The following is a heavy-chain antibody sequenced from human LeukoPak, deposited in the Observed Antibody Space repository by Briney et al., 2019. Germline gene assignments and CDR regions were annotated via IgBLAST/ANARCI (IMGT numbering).Heavy chain of an antibody. CDR2: ISNSGSYT. J-gene: IGHJ4*02. V-gene: IGHV3-11*05. Sequence: GGSLRLSCTAWVHSFKHFYVLCLRQAPGKGLEWVSYISNSGSYTAYADSVQGRFTISRDNAKNSVYLQMNSLRAKDTAVYYCARATSRGPGGHFDFWGQGALVSVSS. CDR3: ARATSRGPGGHFDF. CDR1: VHSFKHFY. D-gene: IGHD6-19*01.